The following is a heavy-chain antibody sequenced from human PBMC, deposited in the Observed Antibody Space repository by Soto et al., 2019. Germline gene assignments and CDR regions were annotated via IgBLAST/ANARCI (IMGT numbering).Heavy chain of an antibody. J-gene: IGHJ4*02. Sequence: EVQLVESGGGLIQPGGALRLTCTASGFSLSHYWMHWIRQAPGKGLVWVSRINLDGSSTDYAPSVKGRFTISRDNAKNTLYLQMNSLAADDTGVYYCARGWGCTYYWGRGTLVTVSS. CDR3: ARGWGCTYY. D-gene: IGHD7-27*01. V-gene: IGHV3-74*01. CDR1: GFSLSHYW. CDR2: INLDGSST.